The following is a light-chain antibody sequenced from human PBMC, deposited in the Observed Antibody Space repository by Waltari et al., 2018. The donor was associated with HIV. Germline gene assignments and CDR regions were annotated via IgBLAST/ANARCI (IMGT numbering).Light chain of an antibody. J-gene: IGKJ1*01. CDR3: QQYGSSPWT. V-gene: IGKV3-20*01. CDR2: GAS. Sequence: VLTQSPGPLSLPPADRPTLPCRASQSGRSSYLAWYQQKPGQAPRLLIYGASSRATGIPDRFSGSGSGTDFTLTISRLEPEDFAVYYCQQYGSSPWTFGQGTKVEIK. CDR1: QSGRSSY.